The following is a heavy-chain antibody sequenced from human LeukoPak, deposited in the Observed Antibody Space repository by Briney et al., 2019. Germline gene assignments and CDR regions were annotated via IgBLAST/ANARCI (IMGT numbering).Heavy chain of an antibody. Sequence: GASVKVSCKASGYTFTSYGISWVRQAPGQGLEWMGWISAYNGNTNYAQKLQGRVTMTTDTSTSTAYMELRSLRSDDTAVYYCARDLTFRSNRGSGFDYWGQGTLVTVSS. D-gene: IGHD2/OR15-2a*01. CDR2: ISAYNGNT. CDR1: GYTFTSYG. CDR3: ARDLTFRSNRGSGFDY. J-gene: IGHJ4*02. V-gene: IGHV1-18*01.